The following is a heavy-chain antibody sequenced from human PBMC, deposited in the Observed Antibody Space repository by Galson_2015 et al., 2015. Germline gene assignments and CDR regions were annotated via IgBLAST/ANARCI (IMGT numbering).Heavy chain of an antibody. CDR2: ISGSGGST. CDR3: AKGYQPAIQPEVRSPLDY. D-gene: IGHD2-21*02. Sequence: SLRLSCAASGFTFSSYAMSWVRQAPGKGLEWVSTISGSGGSTYYADSVKGRFTISRDNSKNTLFLQMNSLRAEDTAAYFCAKGYQPAIQPEVRSPLDYWGQGTLVTVSS. V-gene: IGHV3-23*01. CDR1: GFTFSSYA. J-gene: IGHJ4*02.